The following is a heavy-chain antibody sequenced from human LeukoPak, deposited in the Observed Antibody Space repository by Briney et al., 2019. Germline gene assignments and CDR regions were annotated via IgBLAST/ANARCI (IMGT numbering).Heavy chain of an antibody. CDR1: GGSIRSHY. J-gene: IGHJ4*02. CDR2: IYYSGST. D-gene: IGHD6-13*01. V-gene: IGHV4-59*11. CDR3: ASSSWYWYYFDC. Sequence: SETLSLTCTVSGGSIRSHYWSWIRQPPGKGLEWIGYIYYSGSTNYNPSLKSRVTISVDTSKSQFSLKLNSVTAADTAVYYCASSSWYWYYFDCWGQGTLVTVSS.